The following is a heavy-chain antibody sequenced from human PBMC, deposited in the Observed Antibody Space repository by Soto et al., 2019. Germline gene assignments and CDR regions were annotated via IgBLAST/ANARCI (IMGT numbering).Heavy chain of an antibody. D-gene: IGHD2-15*01. CDR1: GFTFSSYA. CDR3: AKGGYCSGGSCHDAFDI. CDR2: ISGSGGST. V-gene: IGHV3-23*01. J-gene: IGHJ3*02. Sequence: EVQLLESGGGLVQPGGSLRLSCAASGFTFSSYAMSWVRQAPGKGLEWVSAISGSGGSTYYADSVKGRFTISRDNSKKTLYLQMNSLRAEDTAVYYCAKGGYCSGGSCHDAFDIWGQGTMVTVSS.